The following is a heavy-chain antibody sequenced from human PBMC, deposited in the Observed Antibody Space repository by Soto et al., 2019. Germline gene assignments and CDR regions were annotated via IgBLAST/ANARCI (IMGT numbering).Heavy chain of an antibody. CDR2: ISRSGGST. D-gene: IGHD3-10*01. J-gene: IGHJ4*02. Sequence: GSLRLSCAASGFTFSSYAMSWVRQAPGKGLEWVSAISRSGGSTYYADSAQGRFTISRDSSKNTMFLQMNSLRAEDTAVYYCVITVSSAGGSGSQAYDYWGQGTVVIVSS. CDR3: VITVSSAGGSGSQAYDY. V-gene: IGHV3-23*01. CDR1: GFTFSSYA.